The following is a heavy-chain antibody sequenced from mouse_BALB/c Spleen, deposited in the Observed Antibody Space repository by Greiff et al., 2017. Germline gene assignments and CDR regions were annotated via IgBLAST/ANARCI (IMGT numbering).Heavy chain of an antibody. V-gene: IGHV5-17*02. CDR2: ISSGSSTI. CDR1: GFTFSSFG. D-gene: IGHD2-14*01. Sequence: EVNLVESGGGLVQPGGSRKLSCAASGFTFSSFGMHWVRQAPEKGLEWVAYISSGSSTIYYADTVKGRFTISRDNPKNTLFLQMTSLRSEDTAMYYCASYYRYDDYAMDYWGQGTSVTVSS. J-gene: IGHJ4*01. CDR3: ASYYRYDDYAMDY.